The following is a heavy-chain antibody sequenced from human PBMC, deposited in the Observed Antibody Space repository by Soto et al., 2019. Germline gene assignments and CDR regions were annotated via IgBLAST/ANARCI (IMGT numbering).Heavy chain of an antibody. CDR2: INPNSGGT. CDR1: GYTFTGYY. CDR3: ARVSSGYSYGPTFDY. Sequence: ASVKVSCKASGYTFTGYYMHWVRQAPGQGLEWMGWINPNSGGTNYAQKFQGWVTMTRDTSISTAYMELSRLRSDDTAVYYCARVSSGYSYGPTFDYWGQGTLVTVSS. V-gene: IGHV1-2*04. D-gene: IGHD5-18*01. J-gene: IGHJ4*02.